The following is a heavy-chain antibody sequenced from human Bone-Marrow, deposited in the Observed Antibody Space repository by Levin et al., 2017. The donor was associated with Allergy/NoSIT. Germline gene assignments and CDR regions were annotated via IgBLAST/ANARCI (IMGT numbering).Heavy chain of an antibody. CDR1: GFTFSDYS. CDR3: ASSTPVSLGVETQIAFDS. J-gene: IGHJ4*02. D-gene: IGHD5/OR15-5a*01. V-gene: IGHV3-21*01. Sequence: MSGGSLRLSCAASGFTFSDYSMNWIRQAPGKGLEWVSSISGGSSYIYDTESVRGRFTISRDNAKNSVYLHMSGLRVEDTAVYYCASSTPVSLGVETQIAFDSWGQGTLVTVSS. CDR2: ISGGSSYI.